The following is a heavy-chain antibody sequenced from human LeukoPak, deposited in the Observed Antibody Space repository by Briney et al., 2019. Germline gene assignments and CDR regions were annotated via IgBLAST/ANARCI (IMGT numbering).Heavy chain of an antibody. V-gene: IGHV4-34*01. CDR3: ARERPSSSGYYFGNYYYYGTDV. D-gene: IGHD3-22*01. CDR2: INHSGST. J-gene: IGHJ6*02. CDR1: GGSFSGYY. Sequence: SETLSLTCAVYGGSFSGYYWSWIRQPPGKGLEWIGEINHSGSTNYNPSLKSRVTISVDTSKNQFSLKLSSVTAADTAVYYCARERPSSSGYYFGNYYYYGTDVWGQGTTVTVSS.